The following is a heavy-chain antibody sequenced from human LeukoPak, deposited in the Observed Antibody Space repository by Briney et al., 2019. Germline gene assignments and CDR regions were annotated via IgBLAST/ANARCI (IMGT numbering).Heavy chain of an antibody. D-gene: IGHD6-19*01. Sequence: EASVKVSCKASGYTFTKYYVHWVRQAPGQGLEWMGIINPSGGSTSYAQKFQGRVTMTRDTSTSTVYMELSSLRSEDTAVYYCARETEVELSGPDYYYYYMDVWGKGTTVTVSS. CDR3: ARETEVELSGPDYYYYYMDV. J-gene: IGHJ6*03. CDR1: GYTFTKYY. V-gene: IGHV1-46*01. CDR2: INPSGGST.